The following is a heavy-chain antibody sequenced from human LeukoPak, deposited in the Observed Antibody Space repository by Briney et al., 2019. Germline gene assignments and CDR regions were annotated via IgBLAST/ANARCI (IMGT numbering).Heavy chain of an antibody. J-gene: IGHJ4*02. CDR3: ARGNYGDYVFDY. D-gene: IGHD4-17*01. CDR2: INPSGGST. Sequence: ASVKVSCKASGDTFSSYAITWVRQAPGQGLEWMGIINPSGGSTNYAQKFQGRVTMTRDMSTSTVYMDLSSLRSEDTAVYYCARGNYGDYVFDYWGQGTLVTVSS. CDR1: GDTFSSYA. V-gene: IGHV1-46*01.